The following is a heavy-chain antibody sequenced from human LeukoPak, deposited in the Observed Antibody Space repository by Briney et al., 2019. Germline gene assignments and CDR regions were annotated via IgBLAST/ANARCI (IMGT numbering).Heavy chain of an antibody. CDR3: AKGWWGIGGGGIPQPFDN. CDR1: GFTFNTVS. V-gene: IGHV3-23*01. CDR2: ISATGETT. J-gene: IGHJ4*02. D-gene: IGHD3-16*01. Sequence: PGGSLRLSCAASGFTFNTVSMTWVRQAPGKGPEWVSDISATGETTYYADSVKGRFTISRDNSKNTVDLQMDNLRADDTAVYYCAKGWWGIGGGGIPQPFDNCGQGTLVTVSS.